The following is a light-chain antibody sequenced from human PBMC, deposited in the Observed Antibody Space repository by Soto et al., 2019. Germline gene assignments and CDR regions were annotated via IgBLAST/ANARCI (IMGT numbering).Light chain of an antibody. CDR1: SSDVGGYNY. J-gene: IGLJ1*01. Sequence: QSVLTQPASVSGSPGQSITISCTGTSSDVGGYNYVSWYQQHPGKAPKVMIYDVSNRPSGVYNRFSGSKSGNTASLTISGLQAEDEADYYCSSYTSSSTPYVFGTGTKLTVL. V-gene: IGLV2-14*01. CDR2: DVS. CDR3: SSYTSSSTPYV.